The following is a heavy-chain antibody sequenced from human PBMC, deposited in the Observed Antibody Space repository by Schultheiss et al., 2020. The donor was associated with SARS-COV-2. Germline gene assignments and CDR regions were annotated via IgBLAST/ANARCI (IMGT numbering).Heavy chain of an antibody. CDR3: ARDPLEGYSGNYLGGFDS. D-gene: IGHD1-26*01. CDR2: TSGSGTTT. CDR1: GFTFSSYW. Sequence: GGSLRLSCAASGFTFSSYWMHWVRQAPGKGLEWVSATSGSGTTTYCTDSVKGRFTISRDNSKNTLYLHMNSLRAEDTAVYYCARDPLEGYSGNYLGGFDSWGQGTLVTVSS. V-gene: IGHV3-23*01. J-gene: IGHJ4*02.